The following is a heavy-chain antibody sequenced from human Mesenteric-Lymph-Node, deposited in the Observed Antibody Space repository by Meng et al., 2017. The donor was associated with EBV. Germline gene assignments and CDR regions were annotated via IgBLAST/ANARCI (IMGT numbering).Heavy chain of an antibody. Sequence: QWQLQESGPGLVKPSETLSLPCPVSGGSVNSGSYYWSWIRQPPGKGLQWIGYIFSSGSTNYNPSFKSRVTISVDMSKNHFSLRLTSVTPADTAVYYCARGYGSGSYRYFDYWGQGTLVTVSS. V-gene: IGHV4-61*03. J-gene: IGHJ4*02. CDR3: ARGYGSGSYRYFDY. D-gene: IGHD3-10*01. CDR2: IFSSGST. CDR1: GGSVNSGSYY.